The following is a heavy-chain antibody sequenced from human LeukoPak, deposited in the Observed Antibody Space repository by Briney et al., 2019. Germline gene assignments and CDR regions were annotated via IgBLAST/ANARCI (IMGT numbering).Heavy chain of an antibody. Sequence: SETLCPSCTVSGGSISNYFGSGVPQPPGKGLEWIGYIYYSGSTNHNPSLESRVTISVDTSKNQFSLKLDSVTAADTAVYYCARGRSGSYHSPFDDWGQGTLVTVSS. V-gene: IGHV4-59*13. CDR3: ARGRSGSYHSPFDD. J-gene: IGHJ4*02. CDR2: IYYSGST. CDR1: GGSISNYF. D-gene: IGHD1-26*01.